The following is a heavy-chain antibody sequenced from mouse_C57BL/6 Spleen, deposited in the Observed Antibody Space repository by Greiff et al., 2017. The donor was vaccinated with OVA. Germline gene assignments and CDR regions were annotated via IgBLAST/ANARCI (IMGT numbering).Heavy chain of an antibody. D-gene: IGHD1-1*01. CDR2: IRNKANGYTK. CDR3: ARYNYGSSYWYFDV. CDR1: GFTFTDYY. Sequence: EVKVVESGGGLVQPGGSLSLSCAASGFTFTDYYMSWVRQPPGKALEWLGFIRNKANGYTKEYSASVKGRFTISRDNSQSILYLQMNALRAEDSATDYFARYNYGSSYWYFDVWGTGTTVTVSS. J-gene: IGHJ1*03. V-gene: IGHV7-3*01.